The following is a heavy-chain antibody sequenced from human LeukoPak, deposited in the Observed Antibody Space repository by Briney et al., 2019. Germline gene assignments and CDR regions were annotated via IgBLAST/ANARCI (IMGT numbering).Heavy chain of an antibody. CDR1: GFSVSSNY. V-gene: IGHV3-53*01. CDR3: AQARSSSGYGPLGFY. J-gene: IGHJ4*02. CDR2: IYAGGDT. Sequence: GGSLRLSCAASGFSVSSNYMNWVRQAPGKGLEFVSVIYAGGDTFYADSVKGRFTISRDSAKNTLYLQMSSLTAEDTAVYYCAQARSSSGYGPLGFYWGQGTLVTVSS. D-gene: IGHD5-12*01.